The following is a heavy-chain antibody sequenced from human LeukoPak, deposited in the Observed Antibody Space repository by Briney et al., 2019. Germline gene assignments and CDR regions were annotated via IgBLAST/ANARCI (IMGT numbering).Heavy chain of an antibody. CDR1: GGSISSYY. CDR3: ARKHGWPGHTFDI. V-gene: IGHV4-59*01. CDR2: IYYSGST. D-gene: IGHD6-19*01. Sequence: SETLSLTCTVSGGSISSYYWSWIRQPPGKGLEYIGYIYYSGSTNYNPSLKSRVTMSVDTSKNQFSLKVSSVTAADTAMYYCARKHGWPGHTFDIWGQGTMVTVSS. J-gene: IGHJ3*02.